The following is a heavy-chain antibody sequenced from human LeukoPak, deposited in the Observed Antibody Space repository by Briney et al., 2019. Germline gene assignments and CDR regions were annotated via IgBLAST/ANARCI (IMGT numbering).Heavy chain of an antibody. V-gene: IGHV4-59*12. CDR3: ARDSGDYGGTQFDY. D-gene: IGHD4-23*01. Sequence: SETLSLTCTVSGGSISSYYWSWIRQPPGKGLEWIGCIYHSGSTYYNPSLKSRVTISVDRSKNQFSLKLSSVTAADTAVYYCARDSGDYGGTQFDYWGQGTLVTVSS. CDR1: GGSISSYY. J-gene: IGHJ4*02. CDR2: IYHSGST.